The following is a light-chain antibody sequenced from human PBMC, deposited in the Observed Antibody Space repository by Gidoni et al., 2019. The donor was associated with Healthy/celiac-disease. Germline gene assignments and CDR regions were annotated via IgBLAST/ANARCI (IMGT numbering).Light chain of an antibody. CDR2: CAS. Sequence: LGERGTINCNSSQSALYCANNKIYLAVYAEKPGLPPELLIYCASTRESGVLDRFSGSGSVTDFTLTISSLQSEDVAVYYGQQYCSTPVTFXPXTKVDIK. CDR1: QSALYCANNKIY. J-gene: IGKJ3*01. CDR3: QQYCSTPVT. V-gene: IGKV4-1*01.